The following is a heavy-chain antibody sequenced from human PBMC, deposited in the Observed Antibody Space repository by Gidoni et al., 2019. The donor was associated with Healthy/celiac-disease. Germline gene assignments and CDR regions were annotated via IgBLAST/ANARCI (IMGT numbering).Heavy chain of an antibody. CDR3: ARESLDILTSDAFDI. J-gene: IGHJ3*02. CDR1: GFTFSSYE. V-gene: IGHV3-48*03. D-gene: IGHD3-9*01. Sequence: EVQLVESGGGLVQPGGSLRLSCAASGFTFSSYEMNWVRQAPGKGLEGVSYISSSGSTIYYADSVKGRFTISRDNAKNSLYLQMNSLRAEDTAVYYCARESLDILTSDAFDIWGQGTMVTVSS. CDR2: ISSSGSTI.